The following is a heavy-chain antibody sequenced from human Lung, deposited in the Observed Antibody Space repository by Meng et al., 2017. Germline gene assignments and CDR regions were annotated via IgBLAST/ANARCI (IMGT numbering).Heavy chain of an antibody. D-gene: IGHD6-25*01. Sequence: QVQLVQSGAEGKKPGASVKVSCKPSGYTFPDYSLHWMRRAPGTGLEWMGRINPKSGDTQYAQKFQARVTMTGDTSISTAYMELSGLRSDDTAMYYCARDEDISAAGKLFGDYWGQGTLVTVSS. J-gene: IGHJ4*02. CDR2: INPKSGDT. CDR3: ARDEDISAAGKLFGDY. V-gene: IGHV1-2*06. CDR1: GYTFPDYS.